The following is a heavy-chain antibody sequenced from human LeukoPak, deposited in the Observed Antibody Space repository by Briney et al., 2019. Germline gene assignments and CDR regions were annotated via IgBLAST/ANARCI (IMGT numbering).Heavy chain of an antibody. CDR2: INHSGST. D-gene: IGHD3-22*01. Sequence: SETLSLTCAVYGGSFSVYHWSWIRQPPGKGLEWIGEINHSGSTNYIPSLKSRVTISIDTSKNQFSLKLSSVTAADTAVYYCARVTVYMIEDYFDYWGQGTLVTVSS. CDR3: ARVTVYMIEDYFDY. CDR1: GGSFSVYH. V-gene: IGHV4-34*01. J-gene: IGHJ4*02.